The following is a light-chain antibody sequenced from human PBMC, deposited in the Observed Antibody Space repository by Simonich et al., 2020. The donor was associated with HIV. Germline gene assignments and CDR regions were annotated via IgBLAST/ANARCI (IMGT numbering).Light chain of an antibody. V-gene: IGKV1-39*01. Sequence: DIQMTQSPSSLSASVGERVNITCRASKSISSYLNWYQQKPGKAPKLLFYAASSLQSGVPSRFSGSGSGTDFTLTISSLQPEDFATYYCQQSYSTPLTFGGGTKVEIK. CDR2: AAS. CDR3: QQSYSTPLT. CDR1: KSISSY. J-gene: IGKJ4*01.